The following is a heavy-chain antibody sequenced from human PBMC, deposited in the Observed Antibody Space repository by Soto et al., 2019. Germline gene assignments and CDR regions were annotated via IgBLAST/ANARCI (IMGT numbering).Heavy chain of an antibody. V-gene: IGHV1-69*01. Sequence: QVQLVQSGAEVKKPGSSVKVSCKASGGTFSSYAISWVRQAPGQGLEWMGGIIPIFGTANYAQKFHGRVTITADESTSTAYMELSSLRSEDTAVYYCARSRIVMGYSSSWYREDGWFDPWGQGTLVTVSS. CDR3: ARSRIVMGYSSSWYREDGWFDP. CDR1: GGTFSSYA. J-gene: IGHJ5*02. D-gene: IGHD6-13*01. CDR2: IIPIFGTA.